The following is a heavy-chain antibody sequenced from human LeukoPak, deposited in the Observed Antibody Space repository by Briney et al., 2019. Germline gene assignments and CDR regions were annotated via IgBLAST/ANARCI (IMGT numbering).Heavy chain of an antibody. J-gene: IGHJ4*02. CDR1: GFTFNNAW. CDR2: IKSKTDAGTT. CDR3: AKDEGRVGAPKGFDY. Sequence: GGSLRLSCAASGFTFNNAWMSWVRQAPRKGLEWFSRIKSKTDAGTTDYAAPVKGRFIISRDDSKNTLYLQMNSLRAEDTAVYYCAKDEGRVGAPKGFDYWGQGTLVTVSS. D-gene: IGHD1-26*01. V-gene: IGHV3-15*05.